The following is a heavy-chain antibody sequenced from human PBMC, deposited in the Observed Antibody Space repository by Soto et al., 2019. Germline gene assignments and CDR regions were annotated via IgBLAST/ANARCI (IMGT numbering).Heavy chain of an antibody. Sequence: SETLSLTCTVSGGSISSYYWSWIRQPPGKGLEWIGYIYYSGSTNYNPSLKSRVTISVDTSKNQFSLKLSSVTAADTAVYYCARLNSHRPPSPRGWFDPWGQGTLVTVSS. V-gene: IGHV4-59*01. CDR1: GGSISSYY. CDR3: ARLNSHRPPSPRGWFDP. J-gene: IGHJ5*02. CDR2: IYYSGST.